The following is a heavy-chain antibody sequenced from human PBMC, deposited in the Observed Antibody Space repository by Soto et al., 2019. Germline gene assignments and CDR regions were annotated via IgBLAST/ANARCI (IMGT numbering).Heavy chain of an antibody. CDR2: IKEDGSEK. J-gene: IGHJ4*02. D-gene: IGHD6-13*01. Sequence: GGSLRLSCAASGFTFSSYWMTWVRQVPGKGLEWVANIKEDGSEKKYVDSVKGRFTISRDNARNSLYLQMNTLRAEDTAVYYCARTYSPLDYWGQGTLVTVSS. CDR1: GFTFSSYW. CDR3: ARTYSPLDY. V-gene: IGHV3-7*05.